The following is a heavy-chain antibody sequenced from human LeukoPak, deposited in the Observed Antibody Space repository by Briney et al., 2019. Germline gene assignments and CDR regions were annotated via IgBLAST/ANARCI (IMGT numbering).Heavy chain of an antibody. J-gene: IGHJ6*04. Sequence: PGGSLRLSCAASGFTVSSIYMSWVRQAPGKGLEWISVIYGGSNTYYYADSVKGRFTISRDNAKNSLYLQMNSLRAEDTAVYYCAELGITMIGGVWGKGTTVTISS. CDR3: AELGITMIGGV. D-gene: IGHD3-10*02. CDR2: IYGGSNT. CDR1: GFTVSSIY. V-gene: IGHV3-53*01.